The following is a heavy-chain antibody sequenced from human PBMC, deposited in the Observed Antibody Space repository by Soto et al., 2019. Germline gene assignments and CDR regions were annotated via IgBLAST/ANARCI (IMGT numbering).Heavy chain of an antibody. CDR3: AARSDFRFYYSDMDV. D-gene: IGHD3-3*01. Sequence: QMQLVQSGPEVKKPGTSVKLSCKASGLTFSSSAVQWVRQSRGQRLEWIGWIVAGSGDTKYAQRFHERVTFSRDMSTDTAYMELSSLRSDDTGVYYCAARSDFRFYYSDMDVWGQGTTVNVSS. CDR2: IVAGSGDT. CDR1: GLTFSSSA. J-gene: IGHJ6*02. V-gene: IGHV1-58*01.